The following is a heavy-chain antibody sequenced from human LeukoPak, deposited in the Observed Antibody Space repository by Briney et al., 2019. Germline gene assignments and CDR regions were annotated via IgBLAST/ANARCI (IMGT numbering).Heavy chain of an antibody. Sequence: ASVKVSXKASGYTLTSYGISWVRQAPGQGLEWMGWISAYNGNTKYAQKLQGRVTMTTDTSTSTAYMELRSLRSDDTAVYYCARANQAGITMVRGVITYCYYYMDVWGKGTTVTVSS. V-gene: IGHV1-18*01. D-gene: IGHD3-10*01. J-gene: IGHJ6*03. CDR1: GYTLTSYG. CDR2: ISAYNGNT. CDR3: ARANQAGITMVRGVITYCYYYMDV.